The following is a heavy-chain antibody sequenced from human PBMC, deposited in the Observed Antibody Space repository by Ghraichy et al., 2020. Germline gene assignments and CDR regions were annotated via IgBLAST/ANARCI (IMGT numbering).Heavy chain of an antibody. CDR1: GFTFSSYA. J-gene: IGHJ4*02. CDR2: ISSNGGST. CDR3: VKDRGTTVGYFDY. V-gene: IGHV3-64D*06. Sequence: GGSLRLSCSASGFTFSSYAMHWVRQAPGKGLEHVSAISSNGGSTYYADSVKGRFTISRDNSKNTLYLQMSSLRAEDTAVYYCVKDRGTTVGYFDYWGQGTLVTVSS. D-gene: IGHD1-1*01.